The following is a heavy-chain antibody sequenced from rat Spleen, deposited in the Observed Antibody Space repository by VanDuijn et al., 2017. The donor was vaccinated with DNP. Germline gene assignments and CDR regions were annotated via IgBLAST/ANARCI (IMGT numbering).Heavy chain of an antibody. D-gene: IGHD4-3*01. CDR3: ASSWVGVRGIWFAF. CDR2: VNTGSGGT. Sequence: QVQLQQSGAELAKPGSSVKISCKASGYTFTNFYISWIKQTTGQGLEYIGYVNTGSGGTNYNEKFKGKATLTVDKSSSTAFMQLSSLTPDDSAVYYCASSWVGVRGIWFAFWGQGTLVTVSS. J-gene: IGHJ3*01. V-gene: IGHV1-43*01. CDR1: GYTFTNFY.